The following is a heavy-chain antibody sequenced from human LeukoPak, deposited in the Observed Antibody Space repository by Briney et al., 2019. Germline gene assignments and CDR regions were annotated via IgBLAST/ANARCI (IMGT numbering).Heavy chain of an antibody. J-gene: IGHJ3*02. V-gene: IGHV4-61*02. D-gene: IGHD3-22*01. CDR3: ASGYGDAFDI. Sequence: SQTLSLTCTVSGGSISSGSYYWSWIRQPAGKGLEWIGRIYTSRNTTSNPSLKSRVTISVETSKNKSSLKLSSVTAADTAVYYCASGYGDAFDIWGQGTMVTVSS. CDR2: IYTSRNT. CDR1: GGSISSGSYY.